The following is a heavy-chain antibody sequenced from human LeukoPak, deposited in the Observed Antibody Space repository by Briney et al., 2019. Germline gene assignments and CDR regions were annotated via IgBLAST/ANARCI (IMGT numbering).Heavy chain of an antibody. CDR2: ISGSGGST. Sequence: PGGSLRLSCAASGFTFSSYAMSWVRQAPGKGLEWVSAISGSGGSTYYADSAKGRFTISRDNSKNTLYLQMNSLRAEDTAVYYCAKDIWGRYSSSSMDFDYWGQGTLVTVSS. CDR1: GFTFSSYA. CDR3: AKDIWGRYSSSSMDFDY. J-gene: IGHJ4*02. D-gene: IGHD6-6*01. V-gene: IGHV3-23*01.